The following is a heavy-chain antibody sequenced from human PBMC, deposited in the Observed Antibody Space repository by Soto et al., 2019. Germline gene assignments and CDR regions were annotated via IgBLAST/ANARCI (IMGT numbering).Heavy chain of an antibody. CDR1: GYTFTSYG. CDR2: ISAYNGNT. D-gene: IGHD2-15*01. Sequence: ASVKVSCKASGYTFTSYGVSWVRQAPGQGLEWMGWISAYNGNTNYAQKLQGRVTMTTDTSTNTAYMELRSLTSDDTAVYYCARGPHCSGGTCYSQFFDYWGQGTLVTVSS. J-gene: IGHJ4*02. CDR3: ARGPHCSGGTCYSQFFDY. V-gene: IGHV1-18*01.